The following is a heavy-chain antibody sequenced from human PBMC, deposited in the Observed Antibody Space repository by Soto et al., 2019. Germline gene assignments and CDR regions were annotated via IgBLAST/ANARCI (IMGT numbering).Heavy chain of an antibody. CDR2: ISGGGGNT. Sequence: EVQLLGSGGGLVQPGGSLRLSCAASGFTFSAYVMSWVRQAPGQGLEWVSTISGGGGNTYYADSVKGRFTVSRDNSKNTLYLQMNSLRAADTAVYYCAKDSSEVVVGTANWEGYYYGMDVWGQGTTVTVSS. CDR3: AKDSSEVVVGTANWEGYYYGMDV. CDR1: GFTFSAYV. J-gene: IGHJ6*02. D-gene: IGHD2-21*02. V-gene: IGHV3-23*01.